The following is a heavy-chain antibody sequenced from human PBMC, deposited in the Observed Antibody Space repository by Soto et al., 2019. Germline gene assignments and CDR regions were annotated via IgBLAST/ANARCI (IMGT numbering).Heavy chain of an antibody. Sequence: SETLSLTCTVSGGSIRGYSWSWIRQSPGKGLEYIGYISNSGSTNYNPSLKTRLTISVDTSKNQFSLKLRSLTAADTAVYYCARDVLGYCTSTSCFYGLDVWGQGTTVTV. CDR1: GGSIRGYS. CDR3: ARDVLGYCTSTSCFYGLDV. D-gene: IGHD2-2*01. J-gene: IGHJ6*02. CDR2: ISNSGST. V-gene: IGHV4-59*01.